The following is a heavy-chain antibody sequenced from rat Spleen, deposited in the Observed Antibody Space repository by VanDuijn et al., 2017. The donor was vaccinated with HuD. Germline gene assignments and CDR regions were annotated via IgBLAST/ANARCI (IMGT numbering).Heavy chain of an antibody. CDR1: GFTFDDYG. CDR2: INTDSSRT. D-gene: IGHD1-8*01. Sequence: EVKLVESGGGLVQPGRSLKLSCAASGFTFDDYGMAWVRQAPENGIEWLAYINTDSSRTHYAETVKGRFTISRDNAKNTVDMQLSSLRSEDTAIYFCARERDYSRYFDYWGQGVMVTVSS. J-gene: IGHJ2*01. V-gene: IGHV5-43*01. CDR3: ARERDYSRYFDY.